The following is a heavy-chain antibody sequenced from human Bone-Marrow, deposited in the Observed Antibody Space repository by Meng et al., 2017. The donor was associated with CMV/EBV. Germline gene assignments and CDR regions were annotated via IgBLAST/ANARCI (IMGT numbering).Heavy chain of an antibody. CDR3: ARMERGSKTIDY. CDR1: GGSFSGYY. V-gene: IGHV4-59*01. D-gene: IGHD2-2*01. CDR2: IYYSGST. Sequence: SETLSLTCAVYGGSFSGYYWSWIRQPPGKGLEWIGYIYYSGSTNYNPSLKSRVTISVDTSKNQFSLKLSSVTAADTAVYYCARMERGSKTIDYWGQGTLVTVYS. J-gene: IGHJ4*02.